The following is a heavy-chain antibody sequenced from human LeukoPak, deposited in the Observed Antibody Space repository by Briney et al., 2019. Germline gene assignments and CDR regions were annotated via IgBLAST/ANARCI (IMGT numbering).Heavy chain of an antibody. J-gene: IGHJ4*02. CDR2: IYYSGST. CDR3: ASHGSGWEPEDY. D-gene: IGHD6-19*01. Sequence: SQTLSLTCTVSGGSSSSGDYFWNWIRQTPGKGLEWIGYIYYSGSTYYNPSLKRRVTISVDTSKNQFSLKLSSVTAADTAVYYCASHGSGWEPEDYWGQGTLVTVSS. V-gene: IGHV4-30-4*08. CDR1: GGSSSSGDYF.